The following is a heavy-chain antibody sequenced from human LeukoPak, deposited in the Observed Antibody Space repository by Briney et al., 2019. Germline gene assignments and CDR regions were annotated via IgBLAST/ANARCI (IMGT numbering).Heavy chain of an antibody. J-gene: IGHJ4*02. D-gene: IGHD5-18*01. CDR3: VKDIRRGYNFGYDQFAY. CDR1: GFIFSNYG. V-gene: IGHV3-30*02. Sequence: GGSLRLSCAASGFIFSNYGMHWVRQAPGKGLEWVAFIQYNGTNKDYADSVKGRFTISRDNSKNTVSLQMNSLKPEDTALYYCVKDIRRGYNFGYDQFAYWGQGTLVTVSS. CDR2: IQYNGTNK.